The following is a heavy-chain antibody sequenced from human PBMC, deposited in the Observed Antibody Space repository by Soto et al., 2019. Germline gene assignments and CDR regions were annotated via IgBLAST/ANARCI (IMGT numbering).Heavy chain of an antibody. D-gene: IGHD1-1*01. V-gene: IGHV3-15*07. CDR2: IKSKTDGGTT. CDR1: GFTFSNAW. J-gene: IGHJ4*02. CDR3: AKDRNAGYFDY. Sequence: GGSLRLSCAASGFTFSNAWMNWVRQAPGKGLEWAGRIKSKTDGGTTDYAAPVKGRFTISRDDSKNTLYLQMNSLKTEDTAVYYCAKDRNAGYFDYWGQGTLVTVSS.